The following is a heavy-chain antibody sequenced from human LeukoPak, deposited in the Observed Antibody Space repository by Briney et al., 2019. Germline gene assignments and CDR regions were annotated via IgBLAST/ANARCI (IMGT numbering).Heavy chain of an antibody. V-gene: IGHV3-21*06. CDR3: ARDLEVLPAYGLDV. D-gene: IGHD2-2*01. CDR1: GFTFSSYH. J-gene: IGHJ6*02. CDR2: ISSSSSYI. Sequence: TGGSLRLSCAASGFTFSSYHMNWVRQAPGKGLEWVSSISSSSSYIYYADSVQGRFSISRDNVKNSLFLQMNSLRAEDTAVYYCARDLEVLPAYGLDVWGQGTTVTVSS.